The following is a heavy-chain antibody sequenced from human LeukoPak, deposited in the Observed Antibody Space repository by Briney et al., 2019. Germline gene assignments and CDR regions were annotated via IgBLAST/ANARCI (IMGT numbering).Heavy chain of an antibody. J-gene: IGHJ5*02. Sequence: SETLSLTCTVSGYSISSGYYWGWIRQPPGKGLEWIGSIYHSGSTYYNPSLKSRVTISVDTSKNQFSLKLSSVTAADTAVYYCARALPEWFDPWGQGTLVTVSS. V-gene: IGHV4-38-2*02. CDR1: GYSISSGYY. CDR3: ARALPEWFDP. CDR2: IYHSGST.